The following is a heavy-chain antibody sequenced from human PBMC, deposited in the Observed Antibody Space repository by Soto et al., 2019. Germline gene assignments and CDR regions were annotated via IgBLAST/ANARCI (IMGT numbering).Heavy chain of an antibody. CDR2: ISSKSGHT. D-gene: IGHD1-26*01. CDR3: AKPGLSGAPGRTHPWLDP. CDR1: GVKLSSLY. Sequence: PGGPFKLTCAASGVKLSSLYMTRVRQSAGERLEWVSTISSKSGHTHYADSVKGRFTISRDNSKNTVYLQMNGLRADDTAVYYCAKPGLSGAPGRTHPWLDPWVQGALVT. J-gene: IGHJ5*02. V-gene: IGHV3-23*01.